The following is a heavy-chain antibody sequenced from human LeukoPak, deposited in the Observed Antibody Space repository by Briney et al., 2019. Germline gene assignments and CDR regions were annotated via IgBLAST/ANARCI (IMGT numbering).Heavy chain of an antibody. V-gene: IGHV4-59*08. CDR3: ARHGGSSWYDNWFDP. J-gene: IGHJ5*02. Sequence: PSETLSLTCTVSGGSISSYYWSWIRQPPGKGPEWIGYIYYSGSTNYNPSLKSRVTISVDTSKNQFSLKLSSVTAADTAVYYCARHGGSSWYDNWFDPWGQGTLVTVSS. CDR2: IYYSGST. D-gene: IGHD6-13*01. CDR1: GGSISSYY.